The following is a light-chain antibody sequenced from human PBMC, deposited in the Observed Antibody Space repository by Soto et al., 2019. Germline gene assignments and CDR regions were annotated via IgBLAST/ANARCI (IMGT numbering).Light chain of an antibody. CDR1: NIGRKT. J-gene: IGLJ1*01. CDR3: QVWDSSSDHLYV. CDR2: DDG. Sequence: SYELSQPPSVSVAAGQTARIPCGGNNIGRKTVHWYQQKPGQAPILVVYDDGDRPSGIPERFSGSNSGNTATLTITRVEAGDEADYYCQVWDSSSDHLYVFGTGTKVTVL. V-gene: IGLV3-21*02.